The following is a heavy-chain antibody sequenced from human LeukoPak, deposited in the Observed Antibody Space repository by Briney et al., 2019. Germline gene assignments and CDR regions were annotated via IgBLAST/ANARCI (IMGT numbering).Heavy chain of an antibody. CDR1: GASISSGGYY. D-gene: IGHD4-23*01. CDR2: IYHSGST. CDR3: ARDDHGGNSGANAFDI. J-gene: IGHJ3*02. Sequence: KPSQTLSLTCTVSGASISSGGYYWSWIRQHPGKSLEWIGYIYHSGSTYYNPSLRSRVTISVDTSKNQFSLKLTSVTAADTAVYYCARDDHGGNSGANAFDIWGQGTMVTVSS. V-gene: IGHV4-31*03.